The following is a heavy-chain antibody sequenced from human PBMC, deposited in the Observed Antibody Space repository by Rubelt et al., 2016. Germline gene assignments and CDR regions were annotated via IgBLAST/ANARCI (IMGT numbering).Heavy chain of an antibody. V-gene: IGHV4-61*05. Sequence: QLQLQESGPGLVKPSETLSLTCTVSGGSISSSSYYWGWIRQPPGKGLEWIGYIYYSGSTNYNPSLKSRVTISVDTSKNQFSLKLSSVTAADTAVYYCARALGSSRKKDAFDIWGQGTMVTVSS. CDR1: GGSISSSSYY. CDR3: ARALGSSRKKDAFDI. J-gene: IGHJ3*02. CDR2: IYYSGST. D-gene: IGHD6-6*01.